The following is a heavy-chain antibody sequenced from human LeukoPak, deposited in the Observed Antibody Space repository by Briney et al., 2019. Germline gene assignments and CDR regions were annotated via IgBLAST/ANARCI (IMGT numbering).Heavy chain of an antibody. CDR3: AREITMIVVVPSSESPGDY. Sequence: ASVKVSCKASGYTFTGYYMHWVRQAPGQGLEWMGWINPNSGGTNYAQKFQGRVTMTRDTSISTAYMELSRLRSDDTAVYYCAREITMIVVVPSSESPGDYWGQGTLVTVSS. J-gene: IGHJ4*02. CDR2: INPNSGGT. V-gene: IGHV1-2*02. CDR1: GYTFTGYY. D-gene: IGHD3-22*01.